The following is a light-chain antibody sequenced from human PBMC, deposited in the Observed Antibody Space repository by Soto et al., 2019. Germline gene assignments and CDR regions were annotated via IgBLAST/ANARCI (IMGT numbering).Light chain of an antibody. Sequence: DIQMTQSPSTLSASVGDRVSITCRASQSISSWLAWYQQKPGKAPKLLIYKASSLESGVPSRFSGSGSGTEFTLTISSLQPDDFATYYCQQYINYLVTFGGGNKVEIK. J-gene: IGKJ4*01. CDR1: QSISSW. CDR3: QQYINYLVT. V-gene: IGKV1-5*03. CDR2: KAS.